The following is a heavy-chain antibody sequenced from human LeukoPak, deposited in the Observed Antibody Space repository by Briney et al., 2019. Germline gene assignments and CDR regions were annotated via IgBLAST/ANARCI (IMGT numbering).Heavy chain of an antibody. CDR1: GYTFTSYG. CDR2: ISAYNGDT. V-gene: IGHV1-18*01. CDR3: ARGGGSGWSWVYYYMDV. Sequence: ASVKVSCKASGYTFTSYGISWVRQAPGQGLEWMGWISAYNGDTNYAQNLQGRVTMTTDTSTSTAYMELRSLRSDDTAVYYCARGGGSGWSWVYYYMDVWGKGTTVTVSS. J-gene: IGHJ6*03. D-gene: IGHD6-19*01.